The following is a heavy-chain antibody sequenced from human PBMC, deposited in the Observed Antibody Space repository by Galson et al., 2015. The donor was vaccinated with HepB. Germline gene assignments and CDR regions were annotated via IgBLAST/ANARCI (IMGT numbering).Heavy chain of an antibody. Sequence: QSGAEVKKPGESLRISCKGSGYSFTSYWISWVRQMPGKGLEWMGRIDPSDSYTNYSPSFQGHVTISADKSISTAYLQWSSLKASDTAMYYCARHFSYDVHSPYYDYYGMDVWGQGTTVTVSS. CDR2: IDPSDSYT. CDR3: ARHFSYDVHSPYYDYYGMDV. J-gene: IGHJ6*02. CDR1: GYSFTSYW. D-gene: IGHD5-12*01. V-gene: IGHV5-10-1*01.